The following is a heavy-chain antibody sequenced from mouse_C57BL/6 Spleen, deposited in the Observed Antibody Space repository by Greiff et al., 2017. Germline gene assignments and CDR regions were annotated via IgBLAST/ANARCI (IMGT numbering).Heavy chain of an antibody. CDR1: GYTFTSYW. Sequence: VQLQQPGAELVMPGASVKLSCKASGYTFTSYWMHWVKQRPGQGLEWIGEIDPSDSYTNYNQKFKGKSTLTVDKSYSTAYMQLSSLPSEASAVYYCARGVVDQAWFAYWGQGTLVTVSA. D-gene: IGHD1-1*01. J-gene: IGHJ3*01. CDR3: ARGVVDQAWFAY. CDR2: IDPSDSYT. V-gene: IGHV1-69*01.